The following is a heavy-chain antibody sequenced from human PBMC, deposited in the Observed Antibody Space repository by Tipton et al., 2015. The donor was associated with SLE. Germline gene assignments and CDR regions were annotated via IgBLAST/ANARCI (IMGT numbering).Heavy chain of an antibody. CDR1: GFTFSSYG. Sequence: RSLRLSCAASGFTFSSYGMHWVRQAPGKGLEWVAVIWYDGSNKYYADSVKGRFTISRDNSKNTLYLQMNSLRAEDTAVYYCARDLEQLAIDYWGQGTLVTVSS. CDR2: IWYDGSNK. J-gene: IGHJ4*02. D-gene: IGHD6-6*01. CDR3: ARDLEQLAIDY. V-gene: IGHV3-33*01.